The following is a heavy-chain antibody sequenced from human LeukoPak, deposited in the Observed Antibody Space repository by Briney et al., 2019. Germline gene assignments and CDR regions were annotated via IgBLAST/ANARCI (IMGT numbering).Heavy chain of an antibody. V-gene: IGHV4-30-4*01. CDR2: IYYSGST. Sequence: SQTLSLTCTVSGGSISSGDYYWSWIRQPPGKGLEWIGYIYYSGSTYYNPSLKSRVTISVDTSKNQFSLKLSSVTSADTAVYYCASVTTTDGFDPWGQGTLVTVSS. CDR3: ASVTTTDGFDP. J-gene: IGHJ5*02. CDR1: GGSISSGDYY. D-gene: IGHD4-17*01.